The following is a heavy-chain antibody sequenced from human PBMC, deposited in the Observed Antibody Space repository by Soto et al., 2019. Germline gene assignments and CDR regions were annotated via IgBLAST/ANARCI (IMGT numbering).Heavy chain of an antibody. J-gene: IGHJ3*02. CDR3: ARPVAAAGPLDAFDI. CDR1: GGSISSSSYY. CDR2: IYYSGST. Sequence: QLQLQESGPGLVKPSETLSLTCTVSGGSISSSSYYWGWIRQPLGKGLEWIGSIYYSGSTYYNPSLKSRVTISVDTSKNQFSLKLSSVTAADTAVYYCARPVAAAGPLDAFDIWGQGTMVTVSS. V-gene: IGHV4-39*01. D-gene: IGHD6-13*01.